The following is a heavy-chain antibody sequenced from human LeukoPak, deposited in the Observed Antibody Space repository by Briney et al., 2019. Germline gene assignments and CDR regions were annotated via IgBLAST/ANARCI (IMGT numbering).Heavy chain of an antibody. V-gene: IGHV5-51*01. J-gene: IGHJ4*02. CDR1: GYSFTSYW. CDR3: ARSDCSSTSCYEPSPNYFDY. CDR2: IYPGDSDT. Sequence: KCGESLKISCEGSGYSFTSYWIGWVRQMPGKGLEWLGIIYPGDSDTRYSPSFQGQVTISADKSISTAYLQWSSLKASDTAMYYCARSDCSSTSCYEPSPNYFDYWGQGTLVTVSS. D-gene: IGHD2-2*01.